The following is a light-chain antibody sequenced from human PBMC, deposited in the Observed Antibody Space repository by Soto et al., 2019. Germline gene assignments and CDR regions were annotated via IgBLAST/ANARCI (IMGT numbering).Light chain of an antibody. CDR1: QGISSW. Sequence: DIQMTQSPSFVSASVGDRVTITCRASQGISSWLAWYQHRPGRAPKLLIHDASNLESGVPARFSGSGSGTDFTLTISILQPEDFATYYCQQTTISPLTFGGGTKVEIK. J-gene: IGKJ4*01. V-gene: IGKV1-12*01. CDR2: DAS. CDR3: QQTTISPLT.